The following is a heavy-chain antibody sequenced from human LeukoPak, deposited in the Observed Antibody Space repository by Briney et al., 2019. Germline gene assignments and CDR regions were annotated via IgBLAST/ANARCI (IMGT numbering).Heavy chain of an antibody. CDR2: ISGSGGST. V-gene: IGHV3-23*01. CDR3: AKEIIGSSSWYSPAFDV. CDR1: GFTFSSYA. J-gene: IGHJ3*01. D-gene: IGHD6-13*01. Sequence: PGASLRLSCAASGFTFSSYAMSWVRQAPGKGLEWVSAISGSGGSTYYAGSVKGRFTISRDNSKNTLYLQMNSLRAEDTAVYYCAKEIIGSSSWYSPAFDVWGQGTMVTVSS.